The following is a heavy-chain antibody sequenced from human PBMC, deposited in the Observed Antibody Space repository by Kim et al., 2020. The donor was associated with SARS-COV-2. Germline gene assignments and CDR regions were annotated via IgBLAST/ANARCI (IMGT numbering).Heavy chain of an antibody. V-gene: IGHV6-1*01. J-gene: IGHJ4*02. D-gene: IGHD3-3*01. CDR3: ARAPRGGTIFGVDWRQWYFDY. CDR2: TYYRSKWYN. Sequence: SQTLSLTCAISGDSVSSNSAAWNWIRQSPSRGLEWLGRTYYRSKWYNDYAVSVKSRITINPDTSKNQFSLQLNSVTPEDTAVYYCARAPRGGTIFGVDWRQWYFDYWGQGTLVTVSS. CDR1: GDSVSSNSAA.